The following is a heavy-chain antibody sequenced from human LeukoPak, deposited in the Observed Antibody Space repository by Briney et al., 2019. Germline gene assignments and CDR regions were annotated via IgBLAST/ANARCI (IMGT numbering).Heavy chain of an antibody. CDR2: ISSNDTTI. CDR3: AQDIGWLQFAY. V-gene: IGHV3-11*01. CDR1: AFTFSDYY. J-gene: IGHJ4*02. D-gene: IGHD5-24*01. Sequence: GGSLRLSCAASAFTFSDYYMSWIRQAPGKGLEWVSYISSNDTTIYYADSVKGRFTISRDNAKNSLYLQMNSLRGDDTAVYYCAQDIGWLQFAYWGQGTLVTVSS.